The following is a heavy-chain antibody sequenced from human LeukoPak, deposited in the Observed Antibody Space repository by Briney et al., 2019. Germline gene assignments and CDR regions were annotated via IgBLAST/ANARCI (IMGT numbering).Heavy chain of an antibody. Sequence: ASVKFSCKASGYTFSSYDINWVRQATGQGLEWMGWMNPNTANTGYAQKFQGRVTMTRNTSISTAYMELSSLRSEDTAVYYCARVLCSGGTCYSWGYWGQGTLVTVSS. CDR3: ARVLCSGGTCYSWGY. CDR1: GYTFSSYD. J-gene: IGHJ4*02. CDR2: MNPNTANT. V-gene: IGHV1-8*01. D-gene: IGHD2-15*01.